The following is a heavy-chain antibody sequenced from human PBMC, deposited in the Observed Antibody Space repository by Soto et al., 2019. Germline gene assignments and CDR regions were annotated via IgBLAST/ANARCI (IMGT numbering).Heavy chain of an antibody. CDR3: ARTIRFMDV. CDR1: EFTLSSSN. J-gene: IGHJ6*03. V-gene: IGHV3-48*01. CDR2: ISFSSSTI. Sequence: GGSLRLSCAASEFTLSSSNMSWVRQAPGKGLEWVSSISFSSSTIYYADSVKGRFTISRDNVKNSLYLQMNSLRAEDTAVYYCARTIRFMDVWGKGTTVTVSS. D-gene: IGHD3-3*01.